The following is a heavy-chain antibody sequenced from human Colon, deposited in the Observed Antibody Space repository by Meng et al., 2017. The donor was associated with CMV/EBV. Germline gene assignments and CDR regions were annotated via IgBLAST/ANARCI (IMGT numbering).Heavy chain of an antibody. Sequence: QVQLVQSGPELKMLGASVKVSCRTPGYTFTNFGISWVRKAPGQGLEWMAYISPYNGDTNYAQRFQGRVALTTDTSTSTVYMELGSLTSDDTAMYYCARELARGGYWGQGTLVTVSS. V-gene: IGHV1-18*01. CDR2: ISPYNGDT. CDR1: GYTFTNFG. CDR3: ARELARGGY. J-gene: IGHJ4*02.